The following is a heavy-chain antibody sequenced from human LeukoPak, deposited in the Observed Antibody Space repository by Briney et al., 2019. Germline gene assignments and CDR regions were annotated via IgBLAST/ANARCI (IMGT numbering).Heavy chain of an antibody. CDR3: AKGRYYEPSDY. Sequence: GRSLRLSCAASGFTFDDYAMHWVRQAPGKGLEWVSGISWNSGSIGYADSVKGRFTISRDNAKNSLYLQMNSLRAEDTALYYCAKGRYYEPSDYWGQGTLVTVSS. CDR2: ISWNSGSI. J-gene: IGHJ4*02. D-gene: IGHD1-26*01. V-gene: IGHV3-9*01. CDR1: GFTFDDYA.